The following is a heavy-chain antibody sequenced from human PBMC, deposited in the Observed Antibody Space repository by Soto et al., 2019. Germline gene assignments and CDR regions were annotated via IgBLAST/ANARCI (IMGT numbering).Heavy chain of an antibody. D-gene: IGHD2-2*01. CDR2: VYSSGRT. Sequence: SETLSLTCTVSGGSISSGGYYWSWIRQLPGKGLEWIAYVYSSGRTYYNPSLKSRVYISLDTSKNHFSLNLSSVTAADTAVYYCARDHNAFNKDFDIWGQGAMVTVSS. V-gene: IGHV4-31*03. CDR1: GGSISSGGYY. J-gene: IGHJ3*02. CDR3: ARDHNAFNKDFDI.